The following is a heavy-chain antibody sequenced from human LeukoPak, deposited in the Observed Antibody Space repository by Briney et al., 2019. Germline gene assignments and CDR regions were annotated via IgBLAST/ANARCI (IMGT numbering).Heavy chain of an antibody. Sequence: GGSLRLSCAASGFTFSSYWMSWVRQAPGKGLEWVANIKQDGSEKYYVDSVKGRFTISRHNAKNSLYLQMNSLRAEDTAVYYCARDDCSSISCYHNWFDPWGQGTLVTVSS. V-gene: IGHV3-7*01. CDR2: IKQDGSEK. CDR1: GFTFSSYW. J-gene: IGHJ5*02. D-gene: IGHD2-2*01. CDR3: ARDDCSSISCYHNWFDP.